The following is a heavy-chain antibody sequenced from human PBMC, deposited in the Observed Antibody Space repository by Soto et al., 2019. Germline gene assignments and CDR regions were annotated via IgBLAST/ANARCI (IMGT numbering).Heavy chain of an antibody. Sequence: EVQLVESGGGLVQPGGSLILPGAALGFTFSSHGINRVREAPGKGLVWVSRINIDGASTSYADSVTGRFPITRDNAKRTVYLEMSSLRAQETAVYYCARDPILIVDTDYGLDVWGQGTTVTVSS. J-gene: IGHJ6*02. CDR1: GFTFSSHG. CDR3: ARDPILIVDTDYGLDV. V-gene: IGHV3-74*01. CDR2: INIDGAST. D-gene: IGHD2-15*01.